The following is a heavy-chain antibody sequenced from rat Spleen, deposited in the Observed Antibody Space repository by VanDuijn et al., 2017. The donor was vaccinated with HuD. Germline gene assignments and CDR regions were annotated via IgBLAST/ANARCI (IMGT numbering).Heavy chain of an antibody. CDR2: ISYGDSSGHSST. J-gene: IGHJ3*01. D-gene: IGHD2-2*01. V-gene: IGHV5-29*01. CDR3: TRAGYLRDWYFDF. Sequence: VQMKESGPGLVQPSQTLSLTCTVSGFSLTDYSVHWVRQSPAKGLEWVATISYGDSSGHSSTYYRDSVKGRFTISRDNAQSTLYLQMDSLRSADTATYYCTRAGYLRDWYFDFWGQGTLVTVSS. CDR1: GFSLTDYS.